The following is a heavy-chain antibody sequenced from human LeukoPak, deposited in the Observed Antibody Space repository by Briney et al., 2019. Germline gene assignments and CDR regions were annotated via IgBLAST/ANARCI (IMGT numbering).Heavy chain of an antibody. D-gene: IGHD6-19*01. CDR1: GYSISSGYY. CDR2: IYYSGST. J-gene: IGHJ4*02. CDR3: ARIGYSSDWGFDY. V-gene: IGHV4-38-2*02. Sequence: SETLSLTCTVSGYSISSGYYWGWIRQPPGKGLEWIGYIYYSGSTNYNPSLKSRVTISVDTSKNQFSLKLSSVTAADTAVYYCARIGYSSDWGFDYWGQGTLVTVSS.